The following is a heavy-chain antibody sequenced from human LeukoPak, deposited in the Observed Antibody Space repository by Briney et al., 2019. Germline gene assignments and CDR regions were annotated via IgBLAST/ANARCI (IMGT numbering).Heavy chain of an antibody. CDR2: ITPIFGTA. V-gene: IGHV1-69*13. J-gene: IGHJ4*02. CDR3: AREGGYGSGSPFDY. CDR1: GGTFSSYA. Sequence: SVKVSCKASGGTFSSYAISWVRQAPGQGLEWMGGITPIFGTANYAQKFQGKVTITADESTSTAYMELSSLRSEDTAVYYCAREGGYGSGSPFDYWGQGTLVTVSS. D-gene: IGHD3-10*01.